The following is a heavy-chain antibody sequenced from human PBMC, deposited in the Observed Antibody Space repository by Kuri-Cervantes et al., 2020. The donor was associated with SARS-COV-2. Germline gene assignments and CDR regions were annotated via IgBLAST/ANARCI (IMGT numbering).Heavy chain of an antibody. CDR3: AREGAGTLYTSRYYGMDV. V-gene: IGHV1-69*06. CDR1: GGTFSSYA. Sequence: SVKVSCKASGGTFSSYAISWVRQAPGQGLEWMGGIIPNFGTANYAQKFQGRVTITADKSTSTAYMELSSLRSEDTAVYYCAREGAGTLYTSRYYGMDVWGQGTTVTVSS. J-gene: IGHJ6*02. CDR2: IIPNFGTA. D-gene: IGHD3-10*01.